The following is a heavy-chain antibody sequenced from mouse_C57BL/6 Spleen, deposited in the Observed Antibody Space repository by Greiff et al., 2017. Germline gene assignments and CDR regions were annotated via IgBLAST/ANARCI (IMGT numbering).Heavy chain of an antibody. Sequence: QVQLQQPGAELVKPGASVKLSCKASGYTFTSYWMQWVKQRPGQGLEWIGEIDPSDSYTNYNQKFKGKATLTVDTSSSTAYMQLSSLTSADSAVYYCARRGFYYYGSSYYAMDYWGQGTSVTVSS. J-gene: IGHJ4*01. D-gene: IGHD1-1*01. V-gene: IGHV1-50*01. CDR1: GYTFTSYW. CDR3: ARRGFYYYGSSYYAMDY. CDR2: IDPSDSYT.